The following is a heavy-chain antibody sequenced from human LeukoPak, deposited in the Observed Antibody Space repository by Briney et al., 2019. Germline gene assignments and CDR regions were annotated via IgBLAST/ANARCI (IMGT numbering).Heavy chain of an antibody. CDR2: IYSGGST. CDR1: GFTVSSNY. D-gene: IGHD2-2*01. V-gene: IGHV3-53*01. Sequence: GGSLRLSCAASGFTVSSNYMSWVRQALGKGLEWVSVIYSGGSTYYADSVKGRFTISRDNSKNTLYLQMNSLRAEDTAVYYRASGYCSSTSCWSPYYYYGMDVWGQGTTVTVSS. J-gene: IGHJ6*02. CDR3: ASGYCSSTSCWSPYYYYGMDV.